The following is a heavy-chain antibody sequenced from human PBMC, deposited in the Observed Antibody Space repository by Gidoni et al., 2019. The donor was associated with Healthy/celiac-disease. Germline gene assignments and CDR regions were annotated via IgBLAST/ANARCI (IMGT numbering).Heavy chain of an antibody. CDR1: GFTFSSYS. Sequence: EVQLVESGGGLVKPGGSLRLSCAASGFTFSSYSMNWVRQAPGKGLEWVSSISSSSSYIYYADSVKGRFTISRDNAKNSLYLQMNSLRAEDTAVYYCAREEITMIVVVTPGGMDVWGQGTTVTVSS. J-gene: IGHJ6*02. V-gene: IGHV3-21*01. CDR2: ISSSSSYI. D-gene: IGHD3-22*01. CDR3: AREEITMIVVVTPGGMDV.